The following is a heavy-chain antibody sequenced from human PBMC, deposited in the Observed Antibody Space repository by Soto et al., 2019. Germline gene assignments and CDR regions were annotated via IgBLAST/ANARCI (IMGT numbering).Heavy chain of an antibody. CDR1: GNTFASHG. CDR2: ISGFNGQT. D-gene: IGHD3-10*01. V-gene: IGHV1-18*01. J-gene: IGHJ4*02. Sequence: ASVKVSCKASGNTFASHGFSWVRQAPGQGLEWMGWISGFNGQTNYALKFQGRVTLTTDASTSTAYMELRSLRSDDTAVYFCARVDPRGVAVVRDYWGQGTLVAVSS. CDR3: ARVDPRGVAVVRDY.